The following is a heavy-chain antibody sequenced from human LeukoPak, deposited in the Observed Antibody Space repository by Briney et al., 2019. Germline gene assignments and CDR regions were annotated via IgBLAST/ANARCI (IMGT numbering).Heavy chain of an antibody. D-gene: IGHD3-10*01. V-gene: IGHV4-4*07. Sequence: KSSETLSLTCSVSGFSVSSYYWSWIRQPAGKGLEWIGRIYTSGSTNYNPSLKSRVTMSVDTSNNQFSLKLSSVTAADTAVYYCARDGSGSSYDYWGQGALVTVSS. J-gene: IGHJ4*02. CDR1: GFSVSSYY. CDR2: IYTSGST. CDR3: ARDGSGSSYDY.